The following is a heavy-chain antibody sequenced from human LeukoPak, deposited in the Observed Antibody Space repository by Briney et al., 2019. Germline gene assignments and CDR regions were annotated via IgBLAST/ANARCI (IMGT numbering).Heavy chain of an antibody. J-gene: IGHJ4*02. CDR1: GYTFTGYY. D-gene: IGHD4-23*01. V-gene: IGHV1-2*02. CDR2: INPNSGGT. CDR3: ARVADYGGNRLVH. Sequence: ASVKVSCKASGYTFTGYYMHWVRQAPGQGLEWMGWINPNSGGTNYAQKFQGRVTMTRDTSISTAYMELSRLRSDDTAVYYCARVADYGGNRLVHWGQGTLVTVSS.